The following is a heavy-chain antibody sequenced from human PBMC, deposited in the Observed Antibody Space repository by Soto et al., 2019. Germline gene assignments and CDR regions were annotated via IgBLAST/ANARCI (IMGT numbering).Heavy chain of an antibody. Sequence: SVKVSCKGSGGTFSSYTISWVRQAPGQGLEWMGRIIPILGIANYAQKFQGRVTITADKSTSTAYMELSSLRSEDTAVYYCARDSLSGYYMDVWGKGTTVTVSS. V-gene: IGHV1-69*04. CDR2: IIPILGIA. D-gene: IGHD1-26*01. CDR1: GGTFSSYT. J-gene: IGHJ6*03. CDR3: ARDSLSGYYMDV.